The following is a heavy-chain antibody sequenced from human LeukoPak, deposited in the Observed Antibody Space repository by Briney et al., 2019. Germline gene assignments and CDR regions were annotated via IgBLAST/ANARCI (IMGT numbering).Heavy chain of an antibody. Sequence: GRSLRLSCAASGFTFSSYGMHWVRQAPGKGLEWVAVISYDGSNKYYADSVKGRFTISRDNSKNTLYLQMNSLRAEDTAMYYCAKDVYWGQGTLVTVSS. CDR1: GFTFSSYG. J-gene: IGHJ4*02. V-gene: IGHV3-30*18. CDR2: ISYDGSNK. CDR3: AKDVY.